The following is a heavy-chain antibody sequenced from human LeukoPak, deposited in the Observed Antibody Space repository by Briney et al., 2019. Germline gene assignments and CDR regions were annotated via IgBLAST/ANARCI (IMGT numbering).Heavy chain of an antibody. CDR1: GFTFSSYG. J-gene: IGHJ4*02. V-gene: IGHV3-30*03. CDR3: ARLHSSSWYGGLPTPFDY. Sequence: GRSLRLSCAASGFTFSSYGMHWVRQAPGKGLEWVAVISYDGSNKYYADSVKGRFTISRDNSKNTLYLQMNSLRSEDTAVYYCARLHSSSWYGGLPTPFDYWGQGTLVTVSS. CDR2: ISYDGSNK. D-gene: IGHD6-13*01.